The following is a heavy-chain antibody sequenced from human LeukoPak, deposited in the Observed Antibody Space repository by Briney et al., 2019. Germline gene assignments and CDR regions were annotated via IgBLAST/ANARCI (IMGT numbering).Heavy chain of an antibody. CDR1: GGSLNGYY. D-gene: IGHD6-19*01. Sequence: PSETLSLTCTVSGGSLNGYYWTWIRQPPGKGLEWIGYIYYSGSTNYNPSLKSRLTISVDTSKNQFSLRLNSVTAADTAVYYCARQEAVAGTPFDSWGQGTLVTVSS. J-gene: IGHJ4*02. CDR3: ARQEAVAGTPFDS. V-gene: IGHV4-59*08. CDR2: IYYSGST.